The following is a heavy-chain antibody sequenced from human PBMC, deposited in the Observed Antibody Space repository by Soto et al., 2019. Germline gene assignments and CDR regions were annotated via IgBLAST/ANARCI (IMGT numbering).Heavy chain of an antibody. J-gene: IGHJ4*02. CDR1: GYTLTELS. V-gene: IGHV1-24*01. CDR3: ATVVAAGSDD. D-gene: IGHD6-13*01. Sequence: ASVQVSCKVSGYTLTELSMHWVRQAPGKGLEWMGGFDPEDGETIYAKQFQGRVTMTADTSTDTAYMELSSLRYEDTAVYYCATVVAAGSDDWGQGTLVTVSS. CDR2: FDPEDGET.